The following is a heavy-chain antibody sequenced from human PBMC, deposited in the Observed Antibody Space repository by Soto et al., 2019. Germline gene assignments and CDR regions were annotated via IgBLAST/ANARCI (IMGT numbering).Heavy chain of an antibody. J-gene: IGHJ6*02. V-gene: IGHV5-51*01. CDR1: GFSLNTYW. CDR2: IFPGDSDT. CDR3: ARQGRPYSGSGYYYGMEV. Sequence: GESLKISCNASGFSLNTYWIGWVRQRPGKGLEWMGSIFPGDSDTRYSPSFQGQVIISAGRSISTAYLQWRSLKASDTAIYYCARQGRPYSGSGYYYGMEVWGQGTTVTVSS. D-gene: IGHD6-6*01.